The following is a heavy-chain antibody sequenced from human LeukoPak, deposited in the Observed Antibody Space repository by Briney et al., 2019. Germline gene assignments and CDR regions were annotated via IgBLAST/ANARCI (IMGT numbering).Heavy chain of an antibody. CDR3: ARDRRPRPVDY. J-gene: IGHJ4*02. CDR2: IYHSGSI. CDR1: GYSISSGYY. Sequence: PSETLSLTCTVSGYSISSGYYWGWIRQPPGKGLEWIGSIYHSGSIYYNPSLKSRVTISVDTSKNQFSLKLSSVTAADTAVYYCARDRRPRPVDYWGQGTLVTVSS. V-gene: IGHV4-38-2*02.